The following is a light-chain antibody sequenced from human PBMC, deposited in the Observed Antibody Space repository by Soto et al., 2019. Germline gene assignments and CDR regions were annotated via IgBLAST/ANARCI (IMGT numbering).Light chain of an antibody. V-gene: IGKV3-20*01. CDR2: AAS. CDR1: QSVTGSY. Sequence: EMVLTQSPGTLSLSPGERATLSCRASQSVTGSYLAWYQQKPGQAPRLLIYAASSRATGIPDRFSGSGSGTDFTLSVSRLEPEDFAAYYCHQYGNSPAITFGQGTRLDIK. J-gene: IGKJ5*01. CDR3: HQYGNSPAIT.